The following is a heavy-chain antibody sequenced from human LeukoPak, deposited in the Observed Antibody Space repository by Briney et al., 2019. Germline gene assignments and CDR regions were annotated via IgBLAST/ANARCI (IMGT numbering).Heavy chain of an antibody. CDR3: ANPWGSGWYFDL. CDR1: GFTFGSYS. D-gene: IGHD7-27*01. Sequence: GGSLRLSCAASGFTFGSYSMNWVRQAPGKGLEWVSGISGSSGSTYYADSAKGRFTISRDNSKNTLYLQMNTLRAEDTAVYYCANPWGSGWYFDLWGRGTLVTVSS. J-gene: IGHJ2*01. V-gene: IGHV3-23*01. CDR2: ISGSSGST.